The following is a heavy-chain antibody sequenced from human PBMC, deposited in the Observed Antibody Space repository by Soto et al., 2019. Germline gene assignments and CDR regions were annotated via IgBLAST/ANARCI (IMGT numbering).Heavy chain of an antibody. Sequence: ASVKVSCKVSGYTLTELSMHWVRQAPGKGLEWMGGFDPEDGETIYAQKFQGRVTMTEDTSTDTAYMELRSMRSEDTAVYYCATAFSASGRYLFYWGQGALVTVSS. J-gene: IGHJ4*02. CDR2: FDPEDGET. V-gene: IGHV1-24*01. CDR3: ATAFSASGRYLFY. CDR1: GYTLTELS. D-gene: IGHD1-26*01.